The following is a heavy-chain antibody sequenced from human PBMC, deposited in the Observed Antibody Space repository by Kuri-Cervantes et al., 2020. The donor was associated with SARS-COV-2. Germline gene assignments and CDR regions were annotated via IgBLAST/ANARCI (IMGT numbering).Heavy chain of an antibody. J-gene: IGHJ4*02. CDR2: INHGGST. CDR3: ARAVKRFDY. Sequence: ESLKISCAVYGGSFSGYYWSWIRQPPGKGLEWIGEINHGGSTNYNPSLKSRVTISVDTSKNQFSLKLSSVTAADTAVYYCARAVKRFDYWGQGTLVTVSS. D-gene: IGHD2/OR15-2a*01. CDR1: GGSFSGYY. V-gene: IGHV4-34*01.